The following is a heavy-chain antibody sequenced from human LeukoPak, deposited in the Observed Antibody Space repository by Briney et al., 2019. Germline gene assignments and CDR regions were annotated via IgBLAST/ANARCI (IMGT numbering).Heavy chain of an antibody. Sequence: AGGSLRLSCAASGFTFSSYAMSWVRQAPGKGLEWVSAISGSGGSTYYADSVKGRFTISRDNSKNTLYLQMNSLRAEDTAVYYCAKDLGRDFWSGYYPRGMDVWGQGTTVTVSS. CDR3: AKDLGRDFWSGYYPRGMDV. CDR2: ISGSGGST. V-gene: IGHV3-23*01. D-gene: IGHD3-3*01. J-gene: IGHJ6*02. CDR1: GFTFSSYA.